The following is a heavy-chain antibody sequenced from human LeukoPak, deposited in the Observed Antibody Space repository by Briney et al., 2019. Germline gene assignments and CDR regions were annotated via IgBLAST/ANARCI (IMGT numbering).Heavy chain of an antibody. CDR2: INHSGST. D-gene: IGHD3-22*01. Sequence: SETLSLTCAVYGGSLSGYYWSWIRQPPGKGLEWIGEINHSGSTNYNPSLKSRVTISVDTSKNQFSLKLSSVTAADTAIYYCARDRVDSSGYYYYYGIDVWGQGTAVTVSS. CDR3: ARDRVDSSGYYYYYGIDV. CDR1: GGSLSGYY. J-gene: IGHJ6*02. V-gene: IGHV4-34*01.